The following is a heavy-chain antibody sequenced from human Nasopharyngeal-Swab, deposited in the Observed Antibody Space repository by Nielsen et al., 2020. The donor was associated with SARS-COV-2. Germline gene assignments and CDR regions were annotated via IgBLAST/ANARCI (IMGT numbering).Heavy chain of an antibody. CDR3: ARAGTIFGVVIIHFDY. CDR1: GGSIGSGGYY. D-gene: IGHD3-3*01. CDR2: IYYSGST. J-gene: IGHJ4*02. V-gene: IGHV4-31*03. Sequence: SETLSLTCTVSGGSIGSGGYYWSWIRQHPGKGLEWIGYIYYSGSTYYNPSLKSRVTISVDTSKNQFSLKLSSVTAADTAVYYCARAGTIFGVVIIHFDYWGQGTLVTVSS.